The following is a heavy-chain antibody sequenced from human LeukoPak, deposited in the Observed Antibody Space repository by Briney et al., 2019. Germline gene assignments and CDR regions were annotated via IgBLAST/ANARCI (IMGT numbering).Heavy chain of an antibody. D-gene: IGHD3-10*01. Sequence: GGSLRLSCAASGFTFSSYSMNWVRQAPGKGLEWVSYISSSSSTIYYADSVKGRFTISRDNAKNSLYLQMNSLRAEDTAVYYCAKDSRYYGSGSYLDSWGQGTLVTVSS. CDR1: GFTFSSYS. V-gene: IGHV3-48*01. CDR2: ISSSSSTI. J-gene: IGHJ4*02. CDR3: AKDSRYYGSGSYLDS.